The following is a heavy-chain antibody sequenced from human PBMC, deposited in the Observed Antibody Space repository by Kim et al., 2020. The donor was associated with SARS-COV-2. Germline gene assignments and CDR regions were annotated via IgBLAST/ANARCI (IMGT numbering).Heavy chain of an antibody. CDR1: GGSINSGGYY. CDR2: IYYSGST. V-gene: IGHV4-31*03. D-gene: IGHD2-15*01. J-gene: IGHJ1*01. CDR3: ALGHCSGGSCSKIKN. Sequence: SETLSLTCTVSGGSINSGGYYWSWIRQHPGKGLEWVGYIYYSGSTYYNPSLKSRVSISVDTSKNQFSLKLSSVTAADTAVYYCALGHCSGGSCSKIKNWGQGTLVTVSS.